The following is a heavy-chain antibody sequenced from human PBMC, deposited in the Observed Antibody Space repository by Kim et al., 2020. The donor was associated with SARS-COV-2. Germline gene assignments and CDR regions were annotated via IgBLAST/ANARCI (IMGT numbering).Heavy chain of an antibody. V-gene: IGHV1-18*01. D-gene: IGHD5-18*01. Sequence: ASVKVSCKASGYTFTSYGISWVRQAPGQGLEWMGWISAYNGNTNYAQKLQGRVTMTTDTSTSTAYMELRSLRSDDTAVYYCARDWRPDSERGYSYGSVYWGQGTLVTVSS. CDR3: ARDWRPDSERGYSYGSVY. J-gene: IGHJ4*02. CDR2: ISAYNGNT. CDR1: GYTFTSYG.